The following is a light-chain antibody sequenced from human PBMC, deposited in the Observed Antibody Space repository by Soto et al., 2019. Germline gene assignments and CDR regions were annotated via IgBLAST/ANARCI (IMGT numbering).Light chain of an antibody. V-gene: IGLV2-14*01. J-gene: IGLJ1*01. CDR1: SSDVGSYNY. CDR2: EVS. Sequence: QSALTQPASVSGSLGQSITISCTGTSSDVGSYNYVSWYQQHPGKAPNLMIYEVSNRPSGVSNRFSGSKSGNTASLTISGLQAEDEADYYCSSYTSSSTLVFGTGTKLTVL. CDR3: SSYTSSSTLV.